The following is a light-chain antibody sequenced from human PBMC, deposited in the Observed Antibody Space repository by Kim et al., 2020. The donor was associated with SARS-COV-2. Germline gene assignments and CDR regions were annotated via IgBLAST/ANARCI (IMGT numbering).Light chain of an antibody. J-gene: IGKJ4*01. CDR1: QSLSSSY. CDR3: QQSGSSPLT. V-gene: IGKV3-20*01. CDR2: GAS. Sequence: SPGERATLSCRARQSLSSSYLAWYQQKPGQAPRLLIYGASSRATGIPDRFSGSGSGTDFTLTISRLEPEDFAVYYCQQSGSSPLTFGGGTKVDIK.